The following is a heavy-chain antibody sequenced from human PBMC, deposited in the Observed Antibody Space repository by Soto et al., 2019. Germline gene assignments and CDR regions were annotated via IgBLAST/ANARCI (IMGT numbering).Heavy chain of an antibody. D-gene: IGHD3-3*01. Sequence: SETLSLTCTVSGGSISSYYWSWIRQPPGKGLEWIGYIYYSGSTNYNPSLKSRVTVSVDTSKNQFSLKLSSVTAADTAVYYCARVPYHDFWSGEYYRMDVWGQGTTVTVSS. CDR3: ARVPYHDFWSGEYYRMDV. J-gene: IGHJ6*02. V-gene: IGHV4-59*01. CDR1: GGSISSYY. CDR2: IYYSGST.